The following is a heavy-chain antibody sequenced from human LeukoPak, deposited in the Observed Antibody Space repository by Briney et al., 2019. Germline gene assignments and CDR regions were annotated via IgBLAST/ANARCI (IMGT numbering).Heavy chain of an antibody. Sequence: SETLSLTCAVYDGSFSGYYWNWIRQPPGKGLEWIGSIYYSGSTYYNPSLKSRVTISVDTSKNQFSLKLSSVTAADTAVYYCARGSRTMVRGKFDYWGQGTLVTVSS. CDR3: ARGSRTMVRGKFDY. D-gene: IGHD3-10*01. CDR1: DGSFSGYY. V-gene: IGHV4-34*01. J-gene: IGHJ4*02. CDR2: IYYSGST.